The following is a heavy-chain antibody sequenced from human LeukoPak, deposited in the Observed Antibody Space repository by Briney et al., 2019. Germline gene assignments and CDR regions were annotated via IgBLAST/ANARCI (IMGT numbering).Heavy chain of an antibody. CDR3: ARDGYCDSSGYYL. Sequence: GGSLRLSCAASGFIFSNYGMHWIRQAPGKGLEWVAVIWYDGSKKNYADSVKGRFTISRDNAKNTLYLQMNSLRAEDTAVYYCARDGYCDSSGYYLWGQGTLVTVSS. D-gene: IGHD3-22*01. J-gene: IGHJ4*02. CDR1: GFIFSNYG. V-gene: IGHV3-33*01. CDR2: IWYDGSKK.